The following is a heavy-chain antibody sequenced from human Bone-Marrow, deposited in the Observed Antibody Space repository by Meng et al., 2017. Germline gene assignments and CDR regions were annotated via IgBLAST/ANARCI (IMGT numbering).Heavy chain of an antibody. V-gene: IGHV4-4*02. CDR1: GASISRSKW. CDR3: ARVRVEYWYFDL. Sequence: GLVHLSPTLSVPSAVSGASISRSKWWSWVRHPPGNGLWWIGEIFHSRRTNSNPSLKIRVTISVDKSKNQFSLKLSSVTAADTAVYYCARVRVEYWYFDLWGRGTLVTVSS. CDR2: IFHSRRT. J-gene: IGHJ2*01.